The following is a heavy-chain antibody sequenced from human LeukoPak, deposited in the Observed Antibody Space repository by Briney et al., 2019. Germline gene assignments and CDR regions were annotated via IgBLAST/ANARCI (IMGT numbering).Heavy chain of an antibody. CDR1: GFTFSSYE. Sequence: GGSLRLSCAASGFTFSSYEMNWVRQAPGKGLEWVSSISSSSSYIYYADSVKGRFTISRDNAKNSLYLQMNSLRAEDTAVYYCARDKSADYGDSYFDSWGQGILVTVSS. D-gene: IGHD4-17*01. V-gene: IGHV3-21*01. CDR3: ARDKSADYGDSYFDS. CDR2: ISSSSSYI. J-gene: IGHJ4*02.